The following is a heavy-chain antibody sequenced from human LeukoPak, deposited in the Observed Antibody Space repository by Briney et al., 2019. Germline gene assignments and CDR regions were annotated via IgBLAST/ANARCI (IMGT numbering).Heavy chain of an antibody. CDR1: GVSTSNWIYY. V-gene: IGHV4-39*01. CDR2: IYSNGLI. Sequence: SETLSLTCTVSGVSTSNWIYYWGWIRQSPGKGLDWIGSIYSNGLIYYNPSLKSRVTISVDTSKSQVSLKVTSMTAADTAAYYCARAIYQEDYFDFWGQGSLVTVSS. J-gene: IGHJ4*02. CDR3: ARAIYQEDYFDF. D-gene: IGHD2-2*01.